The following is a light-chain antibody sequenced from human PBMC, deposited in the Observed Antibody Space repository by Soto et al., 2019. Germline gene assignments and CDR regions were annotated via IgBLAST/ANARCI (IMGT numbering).Light chain of an antibody. V-gene: IGKV3-15*01. CDR2: GAS. J-gene: IGKJ1*01. CDR3: QQYDNWPRT. Sequence: EIVMTQSPVTLSVSPGERATLSCRASQSVSTNLAWYQQKPGQAPRLLVSGASVTAAGIPARFGGSGSGTEFTLTISSLQSEDFAVYYCQQYDNWPRTFGQGTKVEVK. CDR1: QSVSTN.